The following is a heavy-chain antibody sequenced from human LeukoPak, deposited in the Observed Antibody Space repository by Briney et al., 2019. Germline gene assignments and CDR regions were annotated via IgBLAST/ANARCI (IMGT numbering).Heavy chain of an antibody. J-gene: IGHJ3*02. V-gene: IGHV3-7*01. D-gene: IGHD3-22*01. CDR2: IKQDGSEK. CDR3: AREDSRDAFDI. Sequence: PGGSLRLPCAASGFTFSSYWMSWVRQAPGKGLEWVANIKQDGSEKYYVDSVKGRFTISRDNAKNSLYLQMNSLRAEDTAVYYCAREDSRDAFDIWGQGTMVTVSS. CDR1: GFTFSSYW.